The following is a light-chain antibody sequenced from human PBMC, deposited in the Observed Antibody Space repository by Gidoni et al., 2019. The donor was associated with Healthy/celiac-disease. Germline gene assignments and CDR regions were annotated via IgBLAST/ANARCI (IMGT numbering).Light chain of an antibody. CDR3: MIWHSSAWV. CDR1: SGINVGTYR. CDR2: YKSDSDK. V-gene: IGLV5-45*02. Sequence: RLTCTLRSGINVGTYRIYWYQQKPGSPPQYLLRYKSDSDKQQGSGVPSRFSGSKDASANAGILLISGLQSEDEADYYCMIWHSSAWVFGGGTKLTVL. J-gene: IGLJ3*02.